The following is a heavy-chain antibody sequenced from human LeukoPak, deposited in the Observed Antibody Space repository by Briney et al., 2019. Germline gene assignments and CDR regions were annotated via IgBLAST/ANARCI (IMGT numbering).Heavy chain of an antibody. V-gene: IGHV3-23*01. CDR3: AKVIDSYGQGDI. CDR2: ISISGAST. Sequence: GGSLRLSCTASGFTFSSYAMTWVRQAPGKGLEWVSGISISGASTYYADSVKGRFTISRDNSKNTLYLQMNSLRAEDTAVYYCAKVIDSYGQGDIWGQGTMVTVSS. CDR1: GFTFSSYA. D-gene: IGHD5-18*01. J-gene: IGHJ3*02.